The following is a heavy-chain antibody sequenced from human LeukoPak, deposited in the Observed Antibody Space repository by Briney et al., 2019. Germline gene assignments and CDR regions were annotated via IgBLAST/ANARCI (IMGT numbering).Heavy chain of an antibody. CDR1: GGTFSSYA. Sequence: SVTVSCTASGGTFSSYAINWVRQAPGQGLEWMGRIITILGRANYAQKFQGRLTITADKSTSTAYMELSSLRSEDTAVYYCAREGEVVPFDYWGQGTLVTVSS. D-gene: IGHD3-22*01. CDR2: IITILGRA. CDR3: AREGEVVPFDY. J-gene: IGHJ4*02. V-gene: IGHV1-69*04.